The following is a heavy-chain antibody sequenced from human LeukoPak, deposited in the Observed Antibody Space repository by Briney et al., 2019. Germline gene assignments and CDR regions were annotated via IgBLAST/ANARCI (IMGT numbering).Heavy chain of an antibody. Sequence: GGSLRLSCTVSGFTVSSNYMSWVRQAPGKGLEWVSVIYSDGTTYNADSVKGRFTISRDNSKNTPYLQINSLRAEDTAVYYCARDDGVVVPDAFDIWGQGTMVTVSS. CDR2: IYSDGTT. V-gene: IGHV3-53*01. CDR1: GFTVSSNY. CDR3: ARDDGVVVPDAFDI. J-gene: IGHJ3*02. D-gene: IGHD3-22*01.